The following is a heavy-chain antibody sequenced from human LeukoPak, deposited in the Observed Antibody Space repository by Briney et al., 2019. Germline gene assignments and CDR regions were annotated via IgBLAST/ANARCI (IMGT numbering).Heavy chain of an antibody. Sequence: SETLSVTCTVSGGSISSYYWSGIRQPAGKGLEWIGRIYTSGSTNYNPSLKSRVTMSVDTSKNQFSLKLSSVTAADTAVYYCARDHSSGLLLFDYWGQGTLVTVSS. CDR1: GGSISSYY. CDR2: IYTSGST. J-gene: IGHJ4*02. CDR3: ARDHSSGLLLFDY. V-gene: IGHV4-4*07. D-gene: IGHD6-19*01.